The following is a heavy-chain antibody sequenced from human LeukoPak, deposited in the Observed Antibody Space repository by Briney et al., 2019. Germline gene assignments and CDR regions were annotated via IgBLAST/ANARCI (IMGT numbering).Heavy chain of an antibody. Sequence: PSETLSLTCTVSGGSITSSSYYWGWIRQPPGKGLEWIGSIYYSGSTYYNPSLKSRVTISVDTSKNQFSLKLSSVTAADTAVYYCARNWGSAWFDPWGQGTLVTVSS. CDR3: ARNWGSAWFDP. D-gene: IGHD7-27*01. CDR1: GGSITSSSYY. V-gene: IGHV4-39*07. J-gene: IGHJ5*02. CDR2: IYYSGST.